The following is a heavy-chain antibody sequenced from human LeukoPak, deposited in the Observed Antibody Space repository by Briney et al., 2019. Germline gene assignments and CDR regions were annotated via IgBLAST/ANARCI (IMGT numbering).Heavy chain of an antibody. CDR3: ARDEGPAHDAFDI. CDR1: GFTVGGNY. J-gene: IGHJ3*02. CDR2: IYSGGST. V-gene: IGHV3-66*01. Sequence: PGGSLRLSCVLSGFTVGGNYMSWVRQAPGKGLEWVSVIYSGGSTYYADSVKGRFTISRDNSKNTLYLQMNSLRAEDTAVYYCARDEGPAHDAFDIWGQGTMVTVSS.